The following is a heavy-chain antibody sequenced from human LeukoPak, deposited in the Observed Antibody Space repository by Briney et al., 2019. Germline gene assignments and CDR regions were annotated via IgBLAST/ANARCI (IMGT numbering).Heavy chain of an antibody. CDR1: GFTFSTYN. Sequence: GGSLRLSCAASGFTFSTYNMNWVRQAPGKGLEWVSYISSSSGTVYYADSVKGRFTISRDNAKNSLYLQMNSLRAEDTAVYYCARGWGYGDYVEIFDYWGQGTLVTVSS. D-gene: IGHD4-17*01. J-gene: IGHJ4*02. CDR3: ARGWGYGDYVEIFDY. CDR2: ISSSSGTV. V-gene: IGHV3-48*01.